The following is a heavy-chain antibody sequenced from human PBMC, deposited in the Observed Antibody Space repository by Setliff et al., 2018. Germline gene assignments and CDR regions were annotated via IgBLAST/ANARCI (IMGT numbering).Heavy chain of an antibody. Sequence: GSLRLSCAASGFSFNDYGISWVRQAPGKGLEWVSGINRNGDRTGYANSVKGRFTISRDNAKNSLFLQMDSLSVEDTALYYCTRQGEWAFDIWGQGTMVTVSS. CDR3: TRQGEWAFDI. CDR1: GFSFNDYG. D-gene: IGHD3-16*01. CDR2: INRNGDRT. V-gene: IGHV3-20*04. J-gene: IGHJ3*02.